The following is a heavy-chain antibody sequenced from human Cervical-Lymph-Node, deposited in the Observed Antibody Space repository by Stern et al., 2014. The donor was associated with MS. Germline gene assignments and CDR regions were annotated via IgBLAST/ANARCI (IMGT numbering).Heavy chain of an antibody. CDR2: VYPGDSDT. CDR1: GYSFTSYW. CDR3: ARQSSTGWSAFDP. J-gene: IGHJ5*02. Sequence: EVQLVESGAEMKKPGESLKISCKASGYSFTSYWIAWGRQMPGKGLEWMGIVYPGDSDTRYNWGFQGQITISADKSTNTAYLQWNSLQASDSGIYYCARQSSTGWSAFDPWGQGTPVTVSS. D-gene: IGHD6-19*01. V-gene: IGHV5-51*01.